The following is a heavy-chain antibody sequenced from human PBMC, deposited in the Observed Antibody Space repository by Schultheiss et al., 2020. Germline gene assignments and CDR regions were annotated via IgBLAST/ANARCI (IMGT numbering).Heavy chain of an antibody. CDR3: ARRNRNWYFDL. CDR1: GGSLSGYY. V-gene: IGHV4-34*01. CDR2: INHSGST. J-gene: IGHJ2*01. Sequence: SETLSLTCAVYGGSLSGYYWSWIRQPPGKGLEWIGEINHSGSTNYNPSLKSRVTISVATSKNQFSLKLRSVTAADTAVYYCARRNRNWYFDLWGRGTLVTVSS. D-gene: IGHD1-14*01.